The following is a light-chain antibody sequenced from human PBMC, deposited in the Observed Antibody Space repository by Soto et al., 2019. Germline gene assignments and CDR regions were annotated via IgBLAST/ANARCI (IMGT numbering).Light chain of an antibody. CDR1: QSVSRN. CDR2: DAS. Sequence: EIVMTQSPAPLSVSPGERATLSCRASQSVSRNLAWYQQKPGQAPRLLIYDASTRATGTPARFSGSGSGTKFTLSISSLQSEDFAVYYCQQYNNWPITFGQGTRLEIK. J-gene: IGKJ5*01. CDR3: QQYNNWPIT. V-gene: IGKV3D-15*01.